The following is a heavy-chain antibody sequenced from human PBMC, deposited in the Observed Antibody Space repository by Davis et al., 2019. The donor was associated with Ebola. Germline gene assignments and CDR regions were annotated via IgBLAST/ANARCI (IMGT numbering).Heavy chain of an antibody. V-gene: IGHV3-64*04. CDR1: GFTFSTSP. D-gene: IGHD4-17*01. CDR3: ARGAYGDYIVKAFDI. Sequence: GESLKISCSASGFTFSTSPMHWVRQAPGKELEYVSAIGDNGYSTYYADSVQGRFTITRDNSKNTLYLQMNSLRAEDTAIYYCARGAYGDYIVKAFDIWGQGTKVTVSS. CDR2: IGDNGYST. J-gene: IGHJ3*02.